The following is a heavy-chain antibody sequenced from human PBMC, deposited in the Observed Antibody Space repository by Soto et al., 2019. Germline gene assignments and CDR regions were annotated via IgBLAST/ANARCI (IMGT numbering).Heavy chain of an antibody. CDR2: IWYDGSNK. CDR1: GFTFSSYG. CDR3: ARGYDFWSGYSIGMDV. V-gene: IGHV3-33*01. D-gene: IGHD3-3*01. J-gene: IGHJ6*02. Sequence: GGSLRLSCAASGFTFSSYGMHWVRQAPGKGLEWVAVIWYDGSNKYYADSVKGRFTISRDNSKNTLYLQMNSLRAEDTAVYYCARGYDFWSGYSIGMDVWGQGTTVTVSS.